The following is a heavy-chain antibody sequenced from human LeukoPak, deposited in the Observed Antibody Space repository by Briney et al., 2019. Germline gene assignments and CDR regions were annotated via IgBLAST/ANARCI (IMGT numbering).Heavy chain of an antibody. CDR2: IIPIFGTA. CDR1: GYTFTSYA. V-gene: IGHV1-69*06. J-gene: IGHJ4*02. CDR3: ATSAPITGTTGGPDY. D-gene: IGHD1-20*01. Sequence: ASVKVSCKASGYTFTSYAMNWVRQAPGQGLEWMGGIIPIFGTANYAQKFQGRVTITADKSTSTAYMELSSLRSEDTAVYYCATSAPITGTTGGPDYWGQGTLVTVSS.